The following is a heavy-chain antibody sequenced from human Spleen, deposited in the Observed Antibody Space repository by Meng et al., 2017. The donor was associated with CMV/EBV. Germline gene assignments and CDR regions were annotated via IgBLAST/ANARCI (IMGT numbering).Heavy chain of an antibody. Sequence: GESLKIYCAASGITFSGYWMYWVRQAPWKGLVWVSRINGDGTSTSYADSVKGRFTISRDNAENTLYLQMNSVRAEDTALYYCARDVVGATGWGQGTLVTVSS. CDR1: GITFSGYW. V-gene: IGHV3-74*01. CDR2: INGDGTST. D-gene: IGHD1-26*01. CDR3: ARDVVGATG. J-gene: IGHJ4*02.